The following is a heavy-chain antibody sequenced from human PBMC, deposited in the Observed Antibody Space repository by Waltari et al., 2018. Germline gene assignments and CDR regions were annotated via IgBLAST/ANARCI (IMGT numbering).Heavy chain of an antibody. J-gene: IGHJ6*02. V-gene: IGHV1-69*02. CDR1: GGTFSSYT. CDR3: ARMGRGYSYGGGMDV. D-gene: IGHD5-18*01. CDR2: IIPILGIA. Sequence: QVQLVQSGAEVKKPGSSVKVSCTASGGTFSSYTICWVIKAPGQGLEWMGRIIPILGIANYAQKFQGRVTSTADKSTSTAYMELSSLRSEDTAVYYCARMGRGYSYGGGMDVWGQGTTVTVSS.